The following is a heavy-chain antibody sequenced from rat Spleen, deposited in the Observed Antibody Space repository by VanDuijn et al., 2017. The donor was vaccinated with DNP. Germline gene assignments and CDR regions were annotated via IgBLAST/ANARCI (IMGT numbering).Heavy chain of an antibody. CDR3: TLRNNPPFDY. CDR2: MWSGGST. V-gene: IGHV2S63*01. Sequence: EVQLKESGPGLVQPSQTLSLTCTVSGFSLTDYSVHWVRQPPGKGLEWMGVMWSGGSTAYNSALKSRLSISRDTSKSQVFLKMNSLQTEDTAIYFCTLRNNPPFDYWGQGTLVTVSS. J-gene: IGHJ3*01. CDR1: GFSLTDYS. D-gene: IGHD1-10*01.